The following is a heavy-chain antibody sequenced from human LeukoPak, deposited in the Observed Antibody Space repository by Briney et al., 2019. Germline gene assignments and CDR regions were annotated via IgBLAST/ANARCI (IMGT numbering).Heavy chain of an antibody. Sequence: SETLSLTCTVSGGSISSYYWSCIRQPPGKGLEWIGYIYYSGSTNYNPSLKSRVTISVDTSKNQFSLKLSSVTAADTAVYYCARGVTIFGVIYYYGMDVWGQGTTVTVSS. J-gene: IGHJ6*02. CDR3: ARGVTIFGVIYYYGMDV. D-gene: IGHD3-3*01. CDR2: IYYSGST. CDR1: GGSISSYY. V-gene: IGHV4-59*01.